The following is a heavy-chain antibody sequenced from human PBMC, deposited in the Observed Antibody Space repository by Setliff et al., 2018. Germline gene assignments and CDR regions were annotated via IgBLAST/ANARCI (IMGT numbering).Heavy chain of an antibody. Sequence: LSLTCTVSGDSISSATNYWSWIRQPAGKGLEWIGHIDHSGNTNYNPSLKSRVTIFVDTSKNQFSLKLNSVTAADMAVYYCARGYCSSSGCFFAGWFDPWGQGTLVTVSS. CDR2: IDHSGNT. J-gene: IGHJ5*02. CDR3: ARGYCSSSGCFFAGWFDP. CDR1: GDSISSATNY. V-gene: IGHV4-61*09. D-gene: IGHD2-2*01.